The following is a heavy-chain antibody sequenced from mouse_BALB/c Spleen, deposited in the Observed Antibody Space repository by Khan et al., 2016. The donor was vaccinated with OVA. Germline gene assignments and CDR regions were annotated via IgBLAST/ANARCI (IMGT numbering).Heavy chain of an antibody. D-gene: IGHD4-1*01. CDR2: ISSGGDYT. CDR3: SDHLTGSFAY. V-gene: IGHV5-6*01. J-gene: IGHJ3*01. Sequence: EVKLLESGGDLVKPGGSLKLSCAASGFTFSSYSMSWVRQTPDKRLEWVASISSGGDYTYYPDSVKGRFTISRDNAKNTLYLQMSVLTSEDTASYYCSDHLTGSFAYGGQGTLVTVSA. CDR1: GFTFSSYS.